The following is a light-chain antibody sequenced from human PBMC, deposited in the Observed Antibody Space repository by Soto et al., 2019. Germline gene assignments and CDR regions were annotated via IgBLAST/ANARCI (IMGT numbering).Light chain of an antibody. J-gene: IGLJ7*01. Sequence: QSVLTQPPSASGTPGQRVTISCSGSSSNTGSNYVYWYQQLPGTAPKLLIYRNNQRPSGVPDRFSGSKSGTSASLAISGLRSEDEADYYCAAWDDSLSGYAVFGGGTQLTVL. CDR1: SSNTGSNY. V-gene: IGLV1-47*01. CDR3: AAWDDSLSGYAV. CDR2: RNN.